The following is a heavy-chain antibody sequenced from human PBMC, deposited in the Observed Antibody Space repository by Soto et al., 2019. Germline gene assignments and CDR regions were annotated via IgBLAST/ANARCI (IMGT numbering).Heavy chain of an antibody. CDR2: ISSSSGTI. Sequence: EVQLVESGGGLVQPGGSLRLSCAASGFTFSFYSMNWVRQAPGKGMEWFSSISSSSGTIYYADSVSGRFTISRDNAKDARFPHTNSLSDEDTAVYSCEREPRSDQTFDICGQGTMVTVSS. CDR3: EREPRSDQTFDI. J-gene: IGHJ3*02. V-gene: IGHV3-48*02. CDR1: GFTFSFYS.